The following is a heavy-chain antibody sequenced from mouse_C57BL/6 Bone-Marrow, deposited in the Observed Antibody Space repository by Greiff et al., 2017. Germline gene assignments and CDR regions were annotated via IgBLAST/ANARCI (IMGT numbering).Heavy chain of an antibody. CDR2: INPNNGGT. D-gene: IGHD1-1*01. J-gene: IGHJ2*01. V-gene: IGHV1-26*01. CDR3: AREALLDY. CDR1: GYTFTDYY. Sequence: VQLQQSGPELVKPGASVKISCKASGYTFTDYYMNWVKQSHGKSLEWIGDINPNNGGTSYNQKFKGKATLTVDKSSSTAYMELRSLTSEDSAVYYCAREALLDYWGQGTTLTVSS.